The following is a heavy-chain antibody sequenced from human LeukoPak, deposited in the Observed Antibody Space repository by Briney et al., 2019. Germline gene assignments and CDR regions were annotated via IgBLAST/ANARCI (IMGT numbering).Heavy chain of an antibody. CDR3: ARVMYSSSRYVGDFEY. CDR2: ISSSSSYI. D-gene: IGHD6-13*01. V-gene: IGHV3-21*01. Sequence: GGSLRLSCAASGSTFSAYAMSWVRQAPGKGLEWVSSISSSSSYIYYADSVKGRFTISRDNAKNSLYLQMNSLRAEDTAVYYCARVMYSSSRYVGDFEYWGQGTLVTVSS. J-gene: IGHJ4*02. CDR1: GSTFSAYA.